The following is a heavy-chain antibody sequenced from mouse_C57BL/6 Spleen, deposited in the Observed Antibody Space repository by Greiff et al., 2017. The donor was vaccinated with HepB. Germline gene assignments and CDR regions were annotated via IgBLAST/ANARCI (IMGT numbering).Heavy chain of an antibody. CDR3: ARQGTSSAMDY. Sequence: DVQLVESGGDLVKPGGSLKLSCAASGFTFSSYGMSWVRQTPDKRLEWVATISSGGSYTYYPDSVKGRFTISRDNAKNTLYLQMSSLKSEDTAMYYCARQGTSSAMDYWGQGTSVTVSS. CDR1: GFTFSSYG. D-gene: IGHD2-14*01. J-gene: IGHJ4*01. CDR2: ISSGGSYT. V-gene: IGHV5-6*01.